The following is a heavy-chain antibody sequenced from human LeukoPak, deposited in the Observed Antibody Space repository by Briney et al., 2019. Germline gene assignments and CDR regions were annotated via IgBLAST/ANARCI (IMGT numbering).Heavy chain of an antibody. J-gene: IGHJ5*02. CDR3: AKVGTIETTEELNWFDP. V-gene: IGHV3-30-3*01. D-gene: IGHD4-11*01. CDR2: ISKDATNK. Sequence: PGGSLRLSCSASGFDFSSFAMHWVRQAPGKGLEWVAVISKDATNKYYADSVKGRFTISRDNSKNTLSLQMSSLGADDTAVYYCAKVGTIETTEELNWFDPWGQGTLVTVSS. CDR1: GFDFSSFA.